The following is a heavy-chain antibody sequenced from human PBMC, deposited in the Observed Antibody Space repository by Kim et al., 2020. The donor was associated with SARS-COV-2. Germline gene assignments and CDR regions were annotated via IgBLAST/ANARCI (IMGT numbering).Heavy chain of an antibody. CDR3: ARRSQQLVINWFDP. Sequence: SETLSLTCTVSGGSISSSSYYWGWIRQPPGKGLEWIGSIYYSGSTYYNPSLKSRVTISVDTSKNQFSLKLSSVTAADTAVYYCARRSQQLVINWFDPWGQGTLVTVSS. D-gene: IGHD6-13*01. CDR2: IYYSGST. V-gene: IGHV4-39*01. J-gene: IGHJ5*02. CDR1: GGSISSSSYY.